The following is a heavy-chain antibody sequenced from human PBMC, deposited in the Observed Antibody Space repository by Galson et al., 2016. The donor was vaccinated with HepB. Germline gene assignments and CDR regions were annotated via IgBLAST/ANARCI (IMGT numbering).Heavy chain of an antibody. V-gene: IGHV1-69*13. CDR2: IMPAFGTT. CDR3: ASGPLDSPRLSFDY. CDR1: GVTFNSYS. D-gene: IGHD3-10*01. Sequence: SVKVSCKASGVTFNSYSFNWVQQAPGQGLEWLGGIMPAFGTTNYAQNFQGRVTIAADESTGTAYMDLSSLRAEDTAEYYCASGPLDSPRLSFDYWGQGTLVTVSS. J-gene: IGHJ4*02.